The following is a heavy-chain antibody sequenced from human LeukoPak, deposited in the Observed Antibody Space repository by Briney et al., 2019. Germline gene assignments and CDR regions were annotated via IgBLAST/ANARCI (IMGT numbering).Heavy chain of an antibody. CDR2: INHSGST. CDR1: GGSFSGYY. D-gene: IGHD3-10*01. J-gene: IGHJ6*03. V-gene: IGHV4-34*01. CDR3: ARTRKPYYYGSGSYLYYYYMDV. Sequence: PSETLSLTCAVYGGSFSGYYWSWIRQPPGKGLEWIGEINHSGSTNYNPSLKSRVTISVDTSKNQFSLKLSSVTAADTAVYYCARTRKPYYYGSGSYLYYYYMDVWGKGTTVTVSS.